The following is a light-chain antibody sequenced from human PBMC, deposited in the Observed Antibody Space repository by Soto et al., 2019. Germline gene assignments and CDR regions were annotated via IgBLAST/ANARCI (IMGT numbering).Light chain of an antibody. J-gene: IGKJ5*01. CDR2: AAS. Sequence: DIQMTQSPSSLSASVGDRVTITCRASQSISSYLNWYQQKPGKAPKLLIYAASSLQSGVPSRFSGSGSGTDFTLTISSLQPEDFATYYCQQSYSTLITFGQGTPVEI. CDR3: QQSYSTLIT. V-gene: IGKV1-39*01. CDR1: QSISSY.